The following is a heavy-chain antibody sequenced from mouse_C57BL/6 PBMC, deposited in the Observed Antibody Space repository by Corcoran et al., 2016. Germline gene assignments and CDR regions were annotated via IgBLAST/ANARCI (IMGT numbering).Heavy chain of an antibody. CDR3: ASDDGTTTFAY. CDR1: GYSFTSYY. V-gene: IGHV1-66*01. CDR2: IYPGSGNT. J-gene: IGHJ3*01. D-gene: IGHD2-3*01. Sequence: QVQLQQSGPELVKPGASVKISCKASGYSFTSYYIHWVKQRPGQGLEWIGWIYPGSGNTKYNEKFKGKATLTADTSSSTAYMQLSSLTSEDSAVYYCASDDGTTTFAYWGQGTLVTVSA.